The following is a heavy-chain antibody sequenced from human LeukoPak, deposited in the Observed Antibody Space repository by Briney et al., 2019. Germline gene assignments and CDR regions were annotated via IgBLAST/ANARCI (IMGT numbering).Heavy chain of an antibody. D-gene: IGHD3-9*01. Sequence: SETLSLTCTVSGGSISSSSYYWGWIRQPPGKGLEWIGSIYYSGSTYYNPSLKSRVTISVDTSKNQLSLNLRSVTAADTAVYYCAREYSAYDILTGYYLPDMHDYFDYWGQGTLVTVSS. CDR1: GGSISSSSYY. V-gene: IGHV4-39*07. CDR2: IYYSGST. J-gene: IGHJ4*02. CDR3: AREYSAYDILTGYYLPDMHDYFDY.